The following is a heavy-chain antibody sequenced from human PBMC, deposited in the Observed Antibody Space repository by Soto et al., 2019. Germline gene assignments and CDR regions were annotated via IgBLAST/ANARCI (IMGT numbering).Heavy chain of an antibody. D-gene: IGHD6-19*01. CDR1: GASISSYF. CDR2: ISTSGTT. J-gene: IGHJ5*02. CDR3: AREAGPDRWFDP. Sequence: PSETLSLTCTVSGASISSYFWTWIRQPAGKGLDWIGRISTSGTTNYNPSLKSRVTMSVDKSKNHFSLNLSTVTAADTAVYYCAREAGPDRWFDPWGQGTLVTVSS. V-gene: IGHV4-4*07.